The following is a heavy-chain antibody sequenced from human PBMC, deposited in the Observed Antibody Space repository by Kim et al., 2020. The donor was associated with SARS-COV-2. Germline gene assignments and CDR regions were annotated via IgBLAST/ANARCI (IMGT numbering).Heavy chain of an antibody. J-gene: IGHJ4*02. Sequence: SVKVSCKASGGTFSSYAISWVRQAPGQGLEWMGRIIPILGIANYAQKFQGRVTITADKSTSTAYMELSSLRSEDTAVYYCASPNSGSRRQFDYWGQGTLVTVSS. CDR3: ASPNSGSRRQFDY. CDR2: IIPILGIA. V-gene: IGHV1-69*04. D-gene: IGHD1-26*01. CDR1: GGTFSSYA.